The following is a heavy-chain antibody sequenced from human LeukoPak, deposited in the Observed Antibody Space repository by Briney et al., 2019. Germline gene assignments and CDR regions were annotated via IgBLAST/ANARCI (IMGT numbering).Heavy chain of an antibody. Sequence: KPSETLSLTCTVSGDSISTSTYYWGWIRQPPGKGLEWIGSIYYTGSTYYNPSLKSRFTKSRVSISVDTSKNQFSLKLSSVTAADTAVYYCARERGYSYGPYYYYYYMDVWGKGTTVTVSS. J-gene: IGHJ6*03. CDR2: IYYTGST. D-gene: IGHD5-18*01. CDR3: ARERGYSYGPYYYYYYMDV. V-gene: IGHV4-39*02. CDR1: GDSISTSTYY.